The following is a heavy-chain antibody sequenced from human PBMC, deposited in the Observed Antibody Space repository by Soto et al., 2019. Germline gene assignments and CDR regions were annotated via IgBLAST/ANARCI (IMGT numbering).Heavy chain of an antibody. J-gene: IGHJ4*02. Sequence: PSETLSLTCTVSCGSISSGGYYWSWIRQHPGKGLEWIGYIYYSGSTYYNPSLKSRVTISVDTSKNQFSLKLSSVTAADTAVYYCARDPSSGWGYYFDYWGQGTLVTVSS. CDR1: CGSISSGGYY. D-gene: IGHD6-19*01. CDR2: IYYSGST. V-gene: IGHV4-31*03. CDR3: ARDPSSGWGYYFDY.